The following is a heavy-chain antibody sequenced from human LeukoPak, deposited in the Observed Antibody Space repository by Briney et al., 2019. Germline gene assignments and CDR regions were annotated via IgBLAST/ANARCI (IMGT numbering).Heavy chain of an antibody. J-gene: IGHJ5*02. CDR3: ARHRRGYGSGSYYLPHSPNWFDP. Sequence: GGTLRLSCAASGFTFSNYAMTWVRQAPGKGLECVSLISGSGDSTDYADSVKGRFTISRDNAKNSLYLQMNSLRAEDTAVYYCARHRRGYGSGSYYLPHSPNWFDPWGQGTLVTVSS. CDR2: ISGSGDST. CDR1: GFTFSNYA. V-gene: IGHV3-23*01. D-gene: IGHD3-10*01.